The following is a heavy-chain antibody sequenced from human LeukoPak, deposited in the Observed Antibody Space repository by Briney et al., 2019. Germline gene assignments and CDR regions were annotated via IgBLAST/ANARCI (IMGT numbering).Heavy chain of an antibody. Sequence: PGGSLRLSCAASGFTFSSYGMHWVRQAPGKGLEWVAFIRYDGSNKYYVDSVKGRFTISRDNSKNTLYLQMNSLRAEDTAVYYCAKEGLRYFDWYYYYGIDVWGQGTTVTVSS. V-gene: IGHV3-30*02. CDR2: IRYDGSNK. D-gene: IGHD3-9*01. CDR3: AKEGLRYFDWYYYYGIDV. J-gene: IGHJ6*02. CDR1: GFTFSSYG.